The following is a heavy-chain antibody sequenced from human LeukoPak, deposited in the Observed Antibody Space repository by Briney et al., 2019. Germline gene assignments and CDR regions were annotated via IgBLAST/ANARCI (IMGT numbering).Heavy chain of an antibody. Sequence: GGSLRLSCAASGVTFSSFAMSWVRQAPGKGLEWVSAISGSGGNTSYAGSVKGRFTISRDNSKNTLYLQMNSLRTEDTAEYYCAKGDSSGYYSYFDNWGQGTRVTVSS. CDR1: GVTFSSFA. D-gene: IGHD3-22*01. CDR3: AKGDSSGYYSYFDN. V-gene: IGHV3-23*01. CDR2: ISGSGGNT. J-gene: IGHJ4*02.